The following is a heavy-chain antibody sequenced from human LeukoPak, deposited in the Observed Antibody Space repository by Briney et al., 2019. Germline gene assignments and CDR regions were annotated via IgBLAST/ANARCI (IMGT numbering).Heavy chain of an antibody. Sequence: SETLSLTCTVSGGSISSSSYYWGWIRQPPGKGLEWIGSIYYSGSTYYNPSLKSRVTISVDTSKNQFSLKLSSVTAADTAVYYCARGRAPASARQRPRPYSYGPTFDYWGQGNLVTVSS. D-gene: IGHD5-18*01. CDR3: ARGRAPASARQRPRPYSYGPTFDY. CDR1: GGSISSSSYY. J-gene: IGHJ4*02. CDR2: IYYSGST. V-gene: IGHV4-39*07.